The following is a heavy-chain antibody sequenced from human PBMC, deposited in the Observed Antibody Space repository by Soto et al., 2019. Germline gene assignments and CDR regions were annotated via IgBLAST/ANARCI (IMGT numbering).Heavy chain of an antibody. Sequence: LRLSNVASGFPFCSFSLNWIRQAPGKGLEWVSSIGRVSTYIYYADSARGRFTVSRDNAKNSVYLQMDGLTAEDSGIYYCARVTAGSGSYEIDLWGQGTLVTVSS. CDR1: GFPFCSFS. CDR3: ARVTAGSGSYEIDL. J-gene: IGHJ4*02. V-gene: IGHV3-21*01. CDR2: IGRVSTYI. D-gene: IGHD3-10*01.